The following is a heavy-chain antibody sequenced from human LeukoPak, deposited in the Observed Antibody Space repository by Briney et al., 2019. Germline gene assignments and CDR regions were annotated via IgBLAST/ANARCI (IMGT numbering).Heavy chain of an antibody. D-gene: IGHD4-17*01. V-gene: IGHV3-7*01. J-gene: IGHJ4*02. CDR3: AKARSAFYGDYVGY. CDR2: IKQDGSEE. CDR1: GFTFSTYA. Sequence: PGGSLRLSCAASGFTFSTYAMNWVRQAPGKGLEWVANIKQDGSEEQHVDSVKGRFTISRDNPKNSLYLQMNSLRAEDTAVYYCAKARSAFYGDYVGYWGQGTLVTVSS.